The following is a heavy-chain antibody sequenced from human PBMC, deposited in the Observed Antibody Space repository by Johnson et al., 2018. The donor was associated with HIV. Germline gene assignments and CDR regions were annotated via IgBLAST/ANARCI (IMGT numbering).Heavy chain of an antibody. CDR3: ARGRKTVTTVRPSAFDI. D-gene: IGHD4-17*01. CDR2: ISYDGSNK. J-gene: IGHJ3*02. CDR1: GFTFSSYG. V-gene: IGHV3-30*19. Sequence: HVQLVESGGGVVQPGRSLRLSCAASGFTFSSYGMHWVRQAPGKGLEWVAVISYDGSNKYYADSVKGRFTISRDNSKNTLYLQMNSLRAEDTAVYYCARGRKTVTTVRPSAFDIWGQGTMVTVSS.